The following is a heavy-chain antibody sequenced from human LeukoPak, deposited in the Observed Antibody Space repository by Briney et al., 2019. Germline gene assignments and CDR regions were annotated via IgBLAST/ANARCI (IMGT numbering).Heavy chain of an antibody. Sequence: GGPLRLSCAASGFTFSSYDMNWVRQAPGKGLEWVSYIHSSGGTIYYADSVKGRFTISRDSAKNSVYLRMNSLRAEDTALYYCARKLTGTTYFDCWGQGTLVTVSP. CDR2: IHSSGGTI. D-gene: IGHD1-1*01. J-gene: IGHJ4*02. CDR1: GFTFSSYD. CDR3: ARKLTGTTYFDC. V-gene: IGHV3-48*03.